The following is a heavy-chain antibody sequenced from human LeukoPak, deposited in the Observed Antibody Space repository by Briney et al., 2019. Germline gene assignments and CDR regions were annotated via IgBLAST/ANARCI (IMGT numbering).Heavy chain of an antibody. V-gene: IGHV1-69*05. Sequence: ASVKVSCKASGGTFSSYAITWVRQAPGQGLEWMGGIIPIFGTAKYAQKFQGRVTITTDESTSTAYMELSSLRSEDTAVYYCARVGAYCSSPSCYTDHWGQGTLVTVSS. D-gene: IGHD2-2*01. CDR2: IIPIFGTA. CDR1: GGTFSSYA. J-gene: IGHJ4*02. CDR3: ARVGAYCSSPSCYTDH.